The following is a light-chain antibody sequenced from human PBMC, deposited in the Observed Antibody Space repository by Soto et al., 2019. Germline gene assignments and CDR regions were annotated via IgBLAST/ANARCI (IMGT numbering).Light chain of an antibody. J-gene: IGLJ1*01. CDR2: AVN. Sequence: QSALTQPPSASGSPGQSVAISCTGTSSDVGGYNYVSWYQQHPGKAPKLMIYAVNKRPSGVPDRFSGSKSGNTASLTVSGLQAEDESDYYCSSYAGSSHVFGTGTKLTVL. V-gene: IGLV2-8*01. CDR3: SSYAGSSHV. CDR1: SSDVGGYNY.